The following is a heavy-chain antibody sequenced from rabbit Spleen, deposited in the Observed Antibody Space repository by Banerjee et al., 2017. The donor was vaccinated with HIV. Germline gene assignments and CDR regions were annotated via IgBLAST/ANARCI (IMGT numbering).Heavy chain of an antibody. CDR2: INTYTGKA. V-gene: IGHV1S40*01. J-gene: IGHJ4*01. CDR1: GFSFSSRYY. CDR3: AKDGAGGSYFAL. D-gene: IGHD8-1*01. Sequence: QSLEESGGELVKTGASLTLPCTASGFSFSSRYYMCWVRQAPGKGLQWIACINTYTGKAVYATWANGRFTISRTSSTTVTLQMTSLTAADTATYFCAKDGAGGSYFALWGPGTLVTVS.